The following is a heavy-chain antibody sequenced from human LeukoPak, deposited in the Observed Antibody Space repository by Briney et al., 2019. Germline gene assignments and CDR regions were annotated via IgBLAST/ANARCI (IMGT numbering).Heavy chain of an antibody. CDR2: INSDGSNT. Sequence: GGSLRLPCAASGFAFSGFWMHWVRQAPGKGLVWVSSINSDGSNTIYAESVKGRVTISRDNAKNTLYLQMNSLRADDTAVYYCARGHYYGMDVWGQGTTVTVSS. CDR3: ARGHYYGMDV. J-gene: IGHJ6*02. CDR1: GFAFSGFW. V-gene: IGHV3-74*01.